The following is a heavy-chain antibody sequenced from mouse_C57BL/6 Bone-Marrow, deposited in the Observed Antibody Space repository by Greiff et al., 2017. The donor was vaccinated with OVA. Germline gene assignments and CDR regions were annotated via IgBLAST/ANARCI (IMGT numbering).Heavy chain of an antibody. Sequence: VQLKESGGDLVKPGGSLKLSCAASGFTFSSYGMSWVRQTPDKRLEWVATISSGGSYTYYPDSVKGRFTISRDNAKNTLYLQMSSLKSEDTAMYYCARHRGWLLRYFDVWGTGTTVTVSS. CDR2: ISSGGSYT. V-gene: IGHV5-6*01. CDR3: ARHRGWLLRYFDV. D-gene: IGHD2-3*01. J-gene: IGHJ1*03. CDR1: GFTFSSYG.